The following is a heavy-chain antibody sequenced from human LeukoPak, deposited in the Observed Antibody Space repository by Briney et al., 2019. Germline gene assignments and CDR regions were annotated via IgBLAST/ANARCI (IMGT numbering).Heavy chain of an antibody. CDR2: ISAYNGNT. CDR1: GYTFTNYG. J-gene: IGHJ4*02. CDR3: ARDQSLVAYSSTWFDY. Sequence: ASVKVSCKTSGYTFTNYGLSWVRQAPGQGLEWMGWISAYNGNTDYAQNLQGRVTLTTDTSTTTAYMELRSLGSDDTAVYYCARDQSLVAYSSTWFDYWSQGTLVTVSS. D-gene: IGHD6-13*01. V-gene: IGHV1-18*01.